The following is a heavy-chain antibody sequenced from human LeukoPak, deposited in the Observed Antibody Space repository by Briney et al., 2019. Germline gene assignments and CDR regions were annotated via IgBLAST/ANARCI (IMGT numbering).Heavy chain of an antibody. CDR1: GFTFSSYG. Sequence: GGSLRLSCAASGFTFSSYGMHWVRQAPGKGLEWVTFIRYDGTNEYYADSVRGRFTISRDNSKNTLYLQMNSLRPEDTAVYYCARVEAVYYYGSASPYSPYWGQGTLVTVSS. CDR3: ARVEAVYYYGSASPYSPY. CDR2: IRYDGTNE. V-gene: IGHV3-30*02. J-gene: IGHJ4*02. D-gene: IGHD3-10*01.